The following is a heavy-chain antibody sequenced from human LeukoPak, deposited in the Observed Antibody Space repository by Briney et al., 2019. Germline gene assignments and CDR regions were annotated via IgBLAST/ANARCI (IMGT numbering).Heavy chain of an antibody. CDR3: ATEPGIGYAFDI. Sequence: AGGPRRLSCVASGITFRNYWMSWVRPAPGKGLEWVANINPDGREKNYAQSVKGRFTISRDNAKYSVSLQMNSLRGEDTAVYYCATEPGIGYAFDIWGQGTRVTVSS. CDR1: GITFRNYW. V-gene: IGHV3-7*01. CDR2: INPDGREK. D-gene: IGHD3-10*01. J-gene: IGHJ3*02.